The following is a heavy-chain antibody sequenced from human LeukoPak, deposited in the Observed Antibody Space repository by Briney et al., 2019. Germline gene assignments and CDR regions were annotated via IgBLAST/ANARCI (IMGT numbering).Heavy chain of an antibody. V-gene: IGHV3-21*04. J-gene: IGHJ4*02. CDR3: AKDKTYYYDSSGHYPKFDY. CDR2: ISSSSSYI. D-gene: IGHD3-22*01. Sequence: PGGSLRLSCAASGFTFSSYSMNWVRQAPGKGLEWVSSISSSSSYIYYADSVKGRFTISRDNAKNSLYLQMNSLRAEDTAVYYCAKDKTYYYDSSGHYPKFDYWGQGTLVSVSS. CDR1: GFTFSSYS.